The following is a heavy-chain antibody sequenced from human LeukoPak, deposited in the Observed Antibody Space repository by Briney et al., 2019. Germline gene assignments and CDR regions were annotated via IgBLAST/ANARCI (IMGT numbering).Heavy chain of an antibody. V-gene: IGHV1-2*02. CDR2: INPNSGGT. CDR1: GYTFTGYY. Sequence: ASVKVPCKASGYTFTGYYMHWVRQAPGQGLEWMGWINPNSGGTNYAQKFQGRVTMTRDTSISTAYMELSRLRSDDTAVYYCARGPYYDFWGGYPLYYYYMDVWGKGTTVTVSS. CDR3: ARGPYYDFWGGYPLYYYYMDV. J-gene: IGHJ6*03. D-gene: IGHD3-3*01.